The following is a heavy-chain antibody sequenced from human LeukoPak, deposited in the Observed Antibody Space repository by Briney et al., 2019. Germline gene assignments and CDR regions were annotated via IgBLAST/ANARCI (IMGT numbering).Heavy chain of an antibody. D-gene: IGHD4-17*01. CDR3: ARDLDLGVTTSFDY. CDR2: ISSSSSYI. Sequence: PGGSLRLSCAASGFTFSSYSMNWVRQAPGKGLEWVSSISSSSSYIYYADSVKGRFTISRDNAKNSLYLQMNSLRAEDTAVYYCARDLDLGVTTSFDYWGQGTLVTVSS. J-gene: IGHJ4*02. V-gene: IGHV3-21*01. CDR1: GFTFSSYS.